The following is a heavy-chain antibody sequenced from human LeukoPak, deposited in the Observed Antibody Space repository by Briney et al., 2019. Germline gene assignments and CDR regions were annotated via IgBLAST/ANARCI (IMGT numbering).Heavy chain of an antibody. CDR2: IYYSGST. CDR1: GGSFSGYY. J-gene: IGHJ5*02. Sequence: PSETLSLTCAVYGGSFSGYYWSWIRQPPGKGLEWIGYIYYSGSTYYNPSLKSRVTISVDTSKNQFSLKLSSVTAADTAVYYCARTEWRYCSSTSCPDWFDPWGQGTLVTVSS. V-gene: IGHV4-34*01. D-gene: IGHD2-2*01. CDR3: ARTEWRYCSSTSCPDWFDP.